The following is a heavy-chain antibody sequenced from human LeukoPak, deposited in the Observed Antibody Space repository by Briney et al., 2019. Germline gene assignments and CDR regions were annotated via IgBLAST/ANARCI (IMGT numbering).Heavy chain of an antibody. Sequence: SETLSLTCTVSGYSISSGYYWGWIRQPPGKGLEGIGSIYHSGSTYYNPSLKSRVTISVDTSKNQFSLKLSSVTAADTAVYYCAASKAVYYDILTGPYYFDYWGQGTLVTVSS. CDR1: GYSISSGYY. J-gene: IGHJ4*02. V-gene: IGHV4-38-2*02. CDR3: AASKAVYYDILTGPYYFDY. D-gene: IGHD3-9*01. CDR2: IYHSGST.